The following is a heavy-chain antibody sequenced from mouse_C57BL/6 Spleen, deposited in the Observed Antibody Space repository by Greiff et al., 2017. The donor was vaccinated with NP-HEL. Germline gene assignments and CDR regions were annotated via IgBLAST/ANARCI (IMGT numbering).Heavy chain of an antibody. J-gene: IGHJ2*01. Sequence: VQLKESGGGLVKPGGSLKLSCAASGFTFSSYAMSWVRQTPEKRLEWVATISDGGSYTYYPDNVKGRFTISRDNAKNNLYLQMSHLKSEDTAMYYCARGRTTVVATRDFDYWGQGTTLTVSS. V-gene: IGHV5-4*01. D-gene: IGHD1-1*01. CDR2: ISDGGSYT. CDR3: ARGRTTVVATRDFDY. CDR1: GFTFSSYA.